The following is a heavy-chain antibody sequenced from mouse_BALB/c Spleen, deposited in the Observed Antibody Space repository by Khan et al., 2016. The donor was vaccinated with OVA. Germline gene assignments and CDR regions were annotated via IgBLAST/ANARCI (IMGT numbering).Heavy chain of an antibody. V-gene: IGHV9-3-1*01. CDR1: GYTFTNYG. J-gene: IGHJ1*01. CDR2: INTYTGEP. D-gene: IGHD2-2*01. Sequence: QIQLVQSGPELKKPGETVKISCKASGYTFTNYGMNWVKQPPGKGLKWMGWINTYTGEPTYADDFKGRFAFSLETSASTAYLQINNLKNEDTAIYFCARGYWYFDVWGAGTTVTVSS. CDR3: ARGYWYFDV.